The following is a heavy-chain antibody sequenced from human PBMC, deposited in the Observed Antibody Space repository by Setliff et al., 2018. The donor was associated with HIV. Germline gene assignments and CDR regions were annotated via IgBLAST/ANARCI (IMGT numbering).Heavy chain of an antibody. CDR1: GGSISSYY. Sequence: PSETLSLTCTVSGGSISSYYWSWIRRPAGKRLEFIGRISAAGTINYNPSLRSRVTLSVDTSENQFSLTVNSVTAADTAMYFCARDEGRATGSWWDQSASWYLDYWGHGILVTVSS. V-gene: IGHV4-4*07. D-gene: IGHD6-13*01. CDR2: ISAAGTI. J-gene: IGHJ4*01. CDR3: ARDEGRATGSWWDQSASWYLDY.